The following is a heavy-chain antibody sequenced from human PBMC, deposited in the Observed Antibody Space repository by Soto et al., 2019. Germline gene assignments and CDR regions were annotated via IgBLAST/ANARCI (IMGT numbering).Heavy chain of an antibody. CDR1: GGSISSGGYY. D-gene: IGHD1-7*01. CDR2: IYYSGST. Sequence: SETLSLTCTVSGGSISSGGYYWSWIRQHPGKGLEWIGYIYYSGSTYYNPSLKSRVTISVDTSKNQFSLKLSSVTAADTAVYYCARDGRLNYEDYYGMDVWGQGTTVTVSS. CDR3: ARDGRLNYEDYYGMDV. V-gene: IGHV4-31*03. J-gene: IGHJ6*02.